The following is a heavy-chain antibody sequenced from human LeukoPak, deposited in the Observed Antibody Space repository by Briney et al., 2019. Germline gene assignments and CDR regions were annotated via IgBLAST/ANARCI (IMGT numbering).Heavy chain of an antibody. Sequence: GGSLSLSCAGSGFTFRSHGRLRVRQAPGKGLEWVAVIWYDGSNKYYADSVKGRFTISRDNSKNTMYLQMNSLRAEDTAVYYCPKDPPNGLCFDCSDYGMDFGVQGTTVTVSS. CDR1: GFTFRSHG. D-gene: IGHD2-8*01. CDR3: PKDPPNGLCFDCSDYGMDF. J-gene: IGHJ6*01. V-gene: IGHV3-33*06. CDR2: IWYDGSNK.